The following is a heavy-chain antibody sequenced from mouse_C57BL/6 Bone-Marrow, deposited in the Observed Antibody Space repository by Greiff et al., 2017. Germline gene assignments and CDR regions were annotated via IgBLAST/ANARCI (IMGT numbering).Heavy chain of an antibody. CDR2: INPYNGGT. Sequence: EVQVVESGPVLVKPGASVKMSCKASGYTFTDYYMNWVKQSHGKSLEWIGVINPYNGGTSYNQKFKGKATLTVDKSSSTAYMELNSLTSEDSAVYYCARGDYGSSWFAYWGQGTLVTVSA. CDR3: ARGDYGSSWFAY. CDR1: GYTFTDYY. D-gene: IGHD1-1*01. J-gene: IGHJ3*01. V-gene: IGHV1-19*01.